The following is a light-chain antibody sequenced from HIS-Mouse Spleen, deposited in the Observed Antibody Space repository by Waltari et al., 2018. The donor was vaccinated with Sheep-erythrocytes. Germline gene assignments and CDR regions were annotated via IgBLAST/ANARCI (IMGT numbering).Light chain of an antibody. J-gene: IGKJ4*01. CDR1: QSVSSSY. CDR2: GAS. V-gene: IGKV3-20*01. CDR3: QQYGSSPPLT. Sequence: EIVLTQSPGTLSLSPGERATLSCRASQSVSSSYLAWYQQKPGQAPRLLSSGASSMATGIPDRFSGSGSGTDFTLTISRLETEDFAVYYCQQYGSSPPLTFGGGTKVEIK.